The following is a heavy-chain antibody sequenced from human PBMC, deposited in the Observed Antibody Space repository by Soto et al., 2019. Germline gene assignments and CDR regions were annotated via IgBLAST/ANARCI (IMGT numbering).Heavy chain of an antibody. V-gene: IGHV1-2*02. CDR3: AREGIEARIPTD. CDR1: GYTFTGYY. CDR2: INHNGGGT. Sequence: QVQVVQSGAEVKKPGASVKVSCKASGYTFTGYYLHWVRQAPGQGLEWLGWINHNGGGTNYAQDFQGRITMTRDASINTAYLEVTRLRSEDTAVYYCAREGIEARIPTDWGQGTLVTVSS. D-gene: IGHD2-21*01. J-gene: IGHJ4*02.